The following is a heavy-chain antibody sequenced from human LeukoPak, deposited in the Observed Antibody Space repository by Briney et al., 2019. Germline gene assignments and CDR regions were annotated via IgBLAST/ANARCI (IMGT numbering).Heavy chain of an antibody. CDR2: IYYSGST. J-gene: IGHJ4*02. CDR3: ARVRYDFWSGYLVDY. CDR1: GGSISSHY. V-gene: IGHV4-59*11. Sequence: NPSETLSLTCTVSGGSISSHYWSWIWQPPGKGLEWIGYIYYSGSTNYNPSLKSRVTISVDTSKNQFSLKLSSVTAADTAVYYCARVRYDFWSGYLVDYWGQGTLVTVSS. D-gene: IGHD3-3*01.